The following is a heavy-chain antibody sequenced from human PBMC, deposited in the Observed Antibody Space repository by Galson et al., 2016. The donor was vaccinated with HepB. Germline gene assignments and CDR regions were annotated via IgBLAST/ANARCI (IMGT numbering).Heavy chain of an antibody. D-gene: IGHD1-26*01. V-gene: IGHV6-1*01. CDR2: TYYRSNYYY. CDR1: GDSVSSNAAG. Sequence: CAISGDSVSSNAAGWNWIRQSPSRGLEWLGWTYYRSNYYYDYPLSVKGRVTIDPDTSKNQVSRQLRPVTPEDTAIYYCARGGVGAPAYGFNIWGQGTAVTVSS. J-gene: IGHJ3*02. CDR3: ARGGVGAPAYGFNI.